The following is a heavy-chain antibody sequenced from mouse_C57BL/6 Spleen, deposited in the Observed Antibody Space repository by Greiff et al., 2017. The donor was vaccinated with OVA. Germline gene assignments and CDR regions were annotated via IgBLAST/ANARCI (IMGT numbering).Heavy chain of an antibody. CDR2: IYPRDGST. CDR1: GYTFTSYD. CDR3: ARSNYDYDFYYAMDY. V-gene: IGHV1-85*01. D-gene: IGHD2-4*01. Sequence: VQLQQSGPELVKPGASVKLSCKASGYTFTSYDINWVKQRPGQGLEWIGLIYPRDGSTKYNEKFKGKATLTVDTSSRTAYMELHSLTSEDSAVYFCARSNYDYDFYYAMDYWGQGTSVTVSS. J-gene: IGHJ4*01.